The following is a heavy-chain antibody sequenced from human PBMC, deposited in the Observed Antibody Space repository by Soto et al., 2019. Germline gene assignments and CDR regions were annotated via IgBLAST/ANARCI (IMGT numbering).Heavy chain of an antibody. CDR2: IYYSGST. J-gene: IGHJ6*03. D-gene: IGHD2-2*01. Sequence: SQTLSLTCTVSGGSISSSSYYWGWIRQPPGKGLEWVGSIYYSGSTYYNPSLKSRVTISVDTSKNQFSLKLSSVTAADTAVHYCARVAGYCSSTSCYSYYMDVWGKGTTVTVSS. CDR1: GGSISSSSYY. V-gene: IGHV4-39*01. CDR3: ARVAGYCSSTSCYSYYMDV.